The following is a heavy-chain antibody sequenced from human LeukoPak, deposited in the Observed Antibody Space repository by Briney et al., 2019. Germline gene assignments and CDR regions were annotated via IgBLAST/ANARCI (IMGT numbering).Heavy chain of an antibody. J-gene: IGHJ6*02. CDR1: GFTFSSYG. CDR2: ISYDGSNK. Sequence: GGSLRLSREASGFTFSSYGMHWVRQAPGKGLEWVAVISYDGSNKYYADSVKGRFTISRDNSKNTLYLQMNSLRAEDTAVYYCARVNTFVVPAADNYYYYGMDVWGQGTTVTVSS. V-gene: IGHV3-30*03. CDR3: ARVNTFVVPAADNYYYYGMDV. D-gene: IGHD2-2*01.